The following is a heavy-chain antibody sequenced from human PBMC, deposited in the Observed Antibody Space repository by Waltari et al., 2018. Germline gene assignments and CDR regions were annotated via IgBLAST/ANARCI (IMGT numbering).Heavy chain of an antibody. CDR3: AKGYSSSSEAPDY. CDR1: GFTFSSYG. Sequence: QVQLVESGGGVVQPGRSLRLSCAASGFTFSSYGMHWVPQAPGKGLEWVAVISYDGSNKYYADSVKGRFTISRDNSKNTLYLQMNSLRAEDTAVYYCAKGYSSSSEAPDYWGQGTLVTVSS. J-gene: IGHJ4*02. CDR2: ISYDGSNK. V-gene: IGHV3-30*18. D-gene: IGHD6-6*01.